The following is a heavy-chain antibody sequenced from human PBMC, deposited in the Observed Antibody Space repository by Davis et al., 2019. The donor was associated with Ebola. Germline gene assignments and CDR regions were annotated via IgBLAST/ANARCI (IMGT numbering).Heavy chain of an antibody. V-gene: IGHV1-2*02. CDR1: GYTFTGYY. Sequence: ASVKVSCKASGYTFTGYYMHWVRQAPGQGLEWMGWINPNSGGTNYAQKFQGRVTMTRDTSISTAYMELSRLRSDDTAVYYCARSSSLTGTPKLYYYYGMDVWGQGTTVTVSS. D-gene: IGHD1-7*01. CDR3: ARSSSLTGTPKLYYYYGMDV. CDR2: INPNSGGT. J-gene: IGHJ6*02.